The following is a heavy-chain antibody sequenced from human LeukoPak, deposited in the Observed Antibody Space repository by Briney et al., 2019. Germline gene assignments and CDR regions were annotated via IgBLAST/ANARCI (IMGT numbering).Heavy chain of an antibody. Sequence: PSETLSLTCTVSGGSISSSSYYWGWIRQPPGKGLEWIGNIYFTGSTNYNPSLKSRVTISMDTSKNQFSLRLSSVTAADTAVYYCVREYNGDSTDYWGRGTLVTVSP. V-gene: IGHV4-39*07. J-gene: IGHJ4*02. CDR3: VREYNGDSTDY. CDR2: IYFTGST. CDR1: GGSISSSSYY. D-gene: IGHD4-17*01.